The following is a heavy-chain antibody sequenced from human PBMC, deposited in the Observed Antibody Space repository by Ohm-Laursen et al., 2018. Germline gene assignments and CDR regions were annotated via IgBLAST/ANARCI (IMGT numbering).Heavy chain of an antibody. V-gene: IGHV3-9*01. CDR2: ISWNSGSI. CDR3: ARRYYYYYGMDV. CDR1: GFTFDDYA. Sequence: SSLRLSCSASGFTFDDYAMHWVRQAPGKGLEWVSGISWNSGSIGYADSVKGRFTISRDNAKNSLYLQMNSLRAEDTALYYCARRYYYYYGMDVWGQGTTVTVSS. J-gene: IGHJ6*02.